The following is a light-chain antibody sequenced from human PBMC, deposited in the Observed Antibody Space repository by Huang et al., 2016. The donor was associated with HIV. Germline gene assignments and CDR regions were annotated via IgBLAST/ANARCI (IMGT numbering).Light chain of an antibody. V-gene: IGKV1-9*01. CDR3: LHLNDYPGT. J-gene: IGKJ3*01. CDR2: AAS. CDR1: QDISSY. Sequence: IQLTQSPSSLSASVGDRVTITCRASQDISSYLAWYQQKSGKAPKLLIYAASTLESGVPSRFSGSGSGTDFTLTINNLQPEDFATYYCLHLNDYPGTFGPGTNVDVK.